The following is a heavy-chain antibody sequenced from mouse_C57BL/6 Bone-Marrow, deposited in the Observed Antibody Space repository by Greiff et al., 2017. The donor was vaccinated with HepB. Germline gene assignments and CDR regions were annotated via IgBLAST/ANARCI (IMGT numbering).Heavy chain of an antibody. V-gene: IGHV5-4*03. Sequence: EVKLVESGGGLVKPGGSLKLSCAASGFTFSSYAMSWVRQTPEKRLEWVATISDGGSYTYYPDNVKGRFTISRDNAKNNLYLQMSHLKSEDTAMYYCSRRGIYYYGSSPYYFDDWGHGTTLTVAS. CDR3: SRRGIYYYGSSPYYFDD. J-gene: IGHJ2*01. CDR1: GFTFSSYA. CDR2: ISDGGSYT. D-gene: IGHD1-1*01.